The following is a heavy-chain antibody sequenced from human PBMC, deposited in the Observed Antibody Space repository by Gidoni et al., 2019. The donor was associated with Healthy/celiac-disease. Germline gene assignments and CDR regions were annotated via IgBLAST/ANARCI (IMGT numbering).Heavy chain of an antibody. Sequence: EVQLVESGGGLVQPGGSLRLSCAASGFTFSSYWMSWVRQAPGKGLEWVANIKQDGREKYYVDSVKGRFTISRDNAKNSLYLQMNSLRAEDTAVYYCASLEWELQGAFDIWGQGTMVTVSS. D-gene: IGHD1-26*01. CDR1: GFTFSSYW. CDR3: ASLEWELQGAFDI. V-gene: IGHV3-7*01. J-gene: IGHJ3*02. CDR2: IKQDGREK.